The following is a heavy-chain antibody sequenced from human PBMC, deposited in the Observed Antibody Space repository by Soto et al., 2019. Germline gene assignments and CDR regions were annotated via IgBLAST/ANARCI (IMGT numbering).Heavy chain of an antibody. CDR2: IGSDNYTT. J-gene: IGHJ4*02. Sequence: EVQLLESGGGLIQPGGSLRLSCAASGFTFTNYALSWVRQAPGKGLEWVSSIGSDNYTTYYADSVKGRFTISRDNSKSTFYLQINSLRAEDTAVFYCARDISRDPDSWSGYSYFDNSGLATLVTVSS. D-gene: IGHD3-3*01. CDR3: ARDISRDPDSWSGYSYFDN. CDR1: GFTFTNYA. V-gene: IGHV3-23*01.